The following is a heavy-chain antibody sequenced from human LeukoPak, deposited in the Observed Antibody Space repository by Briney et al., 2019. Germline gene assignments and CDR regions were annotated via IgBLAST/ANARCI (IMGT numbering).Heavy chain of an antibody. Sequence: TGGSLRLSCAASGFTFSSYAMSWVRQSPGKGLEWVSAISASGGDTFYADSVKGRCTISRDNSLQTLFLHMHSLRAEDTAVYYCARGVSATSGYLELEYWGQGALVTVST. D-gene: IGHD3-22*01. CDR2: ISASGGDT. CDR1: GFTFSSYA. J-gene: IGHJ4*02. CDR3: ARGVSATSGYLELEY. V-gene: IGHV3-23*01.